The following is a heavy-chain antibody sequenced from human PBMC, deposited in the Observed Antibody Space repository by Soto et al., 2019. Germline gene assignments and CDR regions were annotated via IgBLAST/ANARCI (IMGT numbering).Heavy chain of an antibody. CDR3: ARGRLRYFASDP. J-gene: IGHJ5*02. CDR1: GYTFTSYD. Sequence: GASVRVSCKASGYTFTSYDINWVRQATGQGLEWMGWMNPNSGNTGYAQKFQGRVTMTRNTSISTAYMELSSLRSEDTAVYYCARGRLRYFASDPWGQGTLVTVSS. CDR2: MNPNSGNT. V-gene: IGHV1-8*01. D-gene: IGHD3-9*01.